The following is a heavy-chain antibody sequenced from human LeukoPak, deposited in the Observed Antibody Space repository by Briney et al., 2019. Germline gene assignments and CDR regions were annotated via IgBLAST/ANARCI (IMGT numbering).Heavy chain of an antibody. CDR3: ARSPYIVVVPAETYNWFDP. CDR1: GYTFTGYY. CDR2: IIPIFGTA. Sequence: SVKVSCKASGYTFTGYYMHWVRQAPGQGLEWMGGIIPIFGTANYAQKFQGRVTITADESTSTAYMELSSLRSEDTAVYYCARSPYIVVVPAETYNWFDPWGQGTLVTVSS. D-gene: IGHD2-2*01. V-gene: IGHV1-69*13. J-gene: IGHJ5*02.